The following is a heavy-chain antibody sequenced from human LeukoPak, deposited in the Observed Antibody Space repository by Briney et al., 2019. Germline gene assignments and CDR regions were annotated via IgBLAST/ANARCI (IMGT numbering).Heavy chain of an antibody. Sequence: GGSLRLSCAASGFTFSSYAMSWVRQAPGKGLEWVSVVSGSGGRTYYADSVKGRFTISRDNSKNTLFLQMNSLRVEDTAVYYCAKGAQDFGDSTTDYWGQGTLVTVSS. J-gene: IGHJ4*02. CDR2: VSGSGGRT. D-gene: IGHD4-17*01. V-gene: IGHV3-23*01. CDR3: AKGAQDFGDSTTDY. CDR1: GFTFSSYA.